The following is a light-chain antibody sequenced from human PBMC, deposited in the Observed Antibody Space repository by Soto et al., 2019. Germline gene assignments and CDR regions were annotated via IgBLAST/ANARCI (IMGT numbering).Light chain of an antibody. J-gene: IGKJ5*01. V-gene: IGKV3D-20*02. CDR3: QQRSSWPIT. CDR2: GAS. Sequence: EIVLTQSRGTLSLSPGERATLSCRASQSVSSSYLAWYQQKPGQAPRLLIYGASRRATGIPDRFSGSASGTDFTLTISSLEPDDFALYYCQQRSSWPITFGQGTRLEIK. CDR1: QSVSSSY.